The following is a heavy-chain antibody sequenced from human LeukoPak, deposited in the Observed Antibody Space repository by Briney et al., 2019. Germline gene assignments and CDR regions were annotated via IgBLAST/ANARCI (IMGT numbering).Heavy chain of an antibody. J-gene: IGHJ6*03. V-gene: IGHV1-69*05. CDR2: IIPIFGTA. D-gene: IGHD3-22*01. Sequence: SVKVSCKASGGTFSSYAISWVRQAPGQGLEWMGRIIPIFGTANYAQKFQGRVTITTDESTSTAYMELSSLRSEDTAVYYCARDVTTYCYDSSGPGYMDVWGKGTTVTVSS. CDR3: ARDVTTYCYDSSGPGYMDV. CDR1: GGTFSSYA.